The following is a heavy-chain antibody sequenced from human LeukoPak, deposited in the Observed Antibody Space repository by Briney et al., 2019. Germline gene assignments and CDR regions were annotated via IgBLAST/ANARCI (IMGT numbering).Heavy chain of an antibody. J-gene: IGHJ4*02. CDR1: SGSISSVDYY. CDR2: IYYSGST. Sequence: SQSLSLTCTVSSGSISSVDYYWSWIRQPPGKGLEWIGYIYYSGSTYYIPSLKSRVTISVDTSKNQFSLNLRSVTAADTAVYYCARVGKYCGGDCYSVKYWGQGTLVTVSS. CDR3: ARVGKYCGGDCYSVKY. V-gene: IGHV4-30-4*08. D-gene: IGHD2-21*01.